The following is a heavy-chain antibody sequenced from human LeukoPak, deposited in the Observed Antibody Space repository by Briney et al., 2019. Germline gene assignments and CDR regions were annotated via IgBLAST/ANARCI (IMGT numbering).Heavy chain of an antibody. J-gene: IGHJ4*02. CDR1: SGTFSDYY. D-gene: IGHD6-13*01. Sequence: SETLSLTSAVYSGTFSDYYWSWIPQPPGKGLEWIGEINHSGSTNYNPSLKSRVTISVDTSKNQFSLNLSSVTAADTAVYYCARRSYPHIAAAGDFDYWGQGTLVTVSS. CDR2: INHSGST. V-gene: IGHV4-34*01. CDR3: ARRSYPHIAAAGDFDY.